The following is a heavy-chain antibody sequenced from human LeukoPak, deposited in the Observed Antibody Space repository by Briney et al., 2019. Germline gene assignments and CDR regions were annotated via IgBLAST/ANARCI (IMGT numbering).Heavy chain of an antibody. CDR1: GFTFSSYS. D-gene: IGHD6-13*01. V-gene: IGHV3-21*01. J-gene: IGHJ6*02. CDR2: ISSSSSYI. CDR3: ARVQSSSSWYVVRAYYYYGMDV. Sequence: GGSLRLSCAASGFTFSSYSMNWVRQAPGKGLEWVSSISSSSSYIYYADSVKGRFTISRDNAKNSLYLQMNSLRAEDTAVYYCARVQSSSSWYVVRAYYYYGMDVWGQGTTVTVSS.